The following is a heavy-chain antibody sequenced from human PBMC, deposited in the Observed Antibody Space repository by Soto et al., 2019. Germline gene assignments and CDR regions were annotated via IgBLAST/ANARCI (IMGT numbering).Heavy chain of an antibody. CDR2: MNPNSGNT. D-gene: IGHD3-9*01. CDR3: ARGTYILTGYYTYFDY. V-gene: IGHV1-8*01. CDR1: GYTFTSYD. J-gene: IGHJ4*02. Sequence: GASVKVSCKASGYTFTSYDINWVRQATGQGLEWMGWMNPNSGNTGYAQKFQGRVTMTRNTSISTAYMELSSLRSEDTAVYYCARGTYILTGYYTYFDYWGQGTLVTVSS.